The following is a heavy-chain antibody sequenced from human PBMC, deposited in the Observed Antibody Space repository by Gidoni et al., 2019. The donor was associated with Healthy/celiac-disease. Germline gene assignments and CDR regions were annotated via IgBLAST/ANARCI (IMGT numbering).Heavy chain of an antibody. D-gene: IGHD2-15*01. V-gene: IGHV3-33*01. CDR1: GFTFRSYG. CDR2: IWYDGSNK. Sequence: QVQLVESGGGVVQPGRSLRLSCAASGFTFRSYGMHWVRQAPGKGLEWVAVIWYDGSNKYYADSVKGRFTISRDNSKNTLYLQMNSLRAEDTAVYYCARDYCSGGSCYSQDAFDIWGQGTMVTVSS. J-gene: IGHJ3*02. CDR3: ARDYCSGGSCYSQDAFDI.